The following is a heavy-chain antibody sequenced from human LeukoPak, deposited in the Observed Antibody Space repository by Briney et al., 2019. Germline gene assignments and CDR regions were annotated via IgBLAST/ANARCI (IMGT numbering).Heavy chain of an antibody. CDR3: HEYYYDSSGWYFDP. V-gene: IGHV4-34*03. D-gene: IGHD3-22*01. J-gene: IGHJ2*01. Sequence: SETLSLTCAVYGGSFSGYYWSWIRQPPGKGLEWIGSIYHRGSTYYNPSLKSRVTISVDTSKNQFSLKLSSVTAADTAVYYCHEYYYDSSGWYFDPWGRGTLVTVSS. CDR1: GGSFSGYY. CDR2: IYHRGST.